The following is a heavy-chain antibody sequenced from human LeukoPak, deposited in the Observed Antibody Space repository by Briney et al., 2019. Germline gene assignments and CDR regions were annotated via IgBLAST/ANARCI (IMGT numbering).Heavy chain of an antibody. J-gene: IGHJ5*02. CDR1: GFTFSTYA. CDR2: IKSDGSST. Sequence: GGSLRLSCVASGFTFSTYALGWVRQVPGKGLVWVSRIKSDGSSTTYADSVKGRFTISRDNAKSTLYLQMNSLRAEDTAVYYCARGGIVVVPSAMRDNWFDPWGQGTLVTVSS. V-gene: IGHV3-74*03. CDR3: ARGGIVVVPSAMRDNWFDP. D-gene: IGHD2-2*01.